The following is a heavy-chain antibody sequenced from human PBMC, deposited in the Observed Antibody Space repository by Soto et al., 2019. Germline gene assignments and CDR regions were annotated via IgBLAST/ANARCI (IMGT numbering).Heavy chain of an antibody. CDR2: INHSGSA. J-gene: IGHJ4*02. CDR1: GGSFNGYY. D-gene: IGHD3-10*01. V-gene: IGHV4-34*01. CDR3: AKGPQGGYYDSGSFCSSVY. Sequence: QVQLQQWGAGLLQPSETLSLTCAVYGGSFNGYYWSWIRQPPGKGLEWIGEINHSGSATSNPTFKSRVSISVDTSKNQLSLQLSSVTSADTAVYYCAKGPQGGYYDSGSFCSSVYWGQGTLVTVSS.